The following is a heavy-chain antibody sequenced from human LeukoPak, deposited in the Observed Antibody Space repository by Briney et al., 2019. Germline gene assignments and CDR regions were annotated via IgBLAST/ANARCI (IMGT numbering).Heavy chain of an antibody. V-gene: IGHV1-18*04. CDR3: ARGMFVGVYYYYMDV. D-gene: IGHD3-10*01. Sequence: GASVKVSCKASGYTFTSYYMHWVRQAPGQGLEWMGWISASNGNTNYAQKLQGRVTMTTDTSTSTAYMELRSLRSDDTAVYYCARGMFVGVYYYYMDVWGKGTTVTVSS. CDR2: ISASNGNT. J-gene: IGHJ6*03. CDR1: GYTFTSYY.